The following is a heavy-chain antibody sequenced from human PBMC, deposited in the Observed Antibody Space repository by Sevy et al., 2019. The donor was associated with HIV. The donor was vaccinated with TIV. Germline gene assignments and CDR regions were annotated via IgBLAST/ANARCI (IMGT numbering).Heavy chain of an antibody. D-gene: IGHD6-19*01. CDR2: TYYRSKWYN. V-gene: IGHV6-1*01. J-gene: IGHJ4*02. CDR3: ARDGAVAGDYFDY. CDR1: GDSVSSNSAA. Sequence: SQILSLTCAISGDSVSSNSAAWNGIRQSPSRGLEWLGRTYYRSKWYNDYAVSVKSRITINPDTSKNQFSLQLNSVTPEDTAVYYCARDGAVAGDYFDYWGQGTLVTVSS.